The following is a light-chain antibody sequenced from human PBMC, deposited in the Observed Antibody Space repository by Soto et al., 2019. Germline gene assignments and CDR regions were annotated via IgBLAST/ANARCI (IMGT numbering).Light chain of an antibody. CDR1: SSDVGGYNY. V-gene: IGLV2-8*01. CDR2: EVS. CDR3: SSYAGSNNLV. J-gene: IGLJ3*02. Sequence: QSALTQPPSASGSPGQSVTISCTGTSSDVGGYNYVSWYQQHPGKAPKLMIYEVSKRPSGVPDRFSGSKSGNTASLTVSGLQAAAEADYYCSSYAGSNNLVFGGGTKLTVL.